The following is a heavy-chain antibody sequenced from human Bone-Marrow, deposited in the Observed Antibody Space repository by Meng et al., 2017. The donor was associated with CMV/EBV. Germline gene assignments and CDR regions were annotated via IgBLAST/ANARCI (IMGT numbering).Heavy chain of an antibody. CDR1: GYSISSGYY. D-gene: IGHD3-22*01. CDR3: ARDYYYDSSGYNPSHLFDP. V-gene: IGHV4-38-2*02. CDR2: IYHSGST. Sequence: GSLRLSCTVSGYSISSGYYWGWIRQPPGKGLEWIGSIYHSGSTYYNPSLKSRVTISVDTSKNQFSLKLSSVTAADTAVYYCARDYYYDSSGYNPSHLFDPWGQGTLVTVSS. J-gene: IGHJ5*02.